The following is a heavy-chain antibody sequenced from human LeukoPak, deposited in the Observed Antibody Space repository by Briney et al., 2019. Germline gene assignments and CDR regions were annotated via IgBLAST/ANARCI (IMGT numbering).Heavy chain of an antibody. J-gene: IGHJ4*02. CDR3: TGVSRSSWYDY. D-gene: IGHD6-13*01. CDR2: IKSKTDGGTP. V-gene: IGHV3-15*01. Sequence: GSLRLSCAASGFTFSNAWMSWVRQAPGKGLEWVGRIKSKTDGGTPDYAAPVKGRFTISRDDSKNTPYLQMNSLKTEDTAVYYCTGVSRSSWYDYWGQGTLVTVSS. CDR1: GFTFSNAW.